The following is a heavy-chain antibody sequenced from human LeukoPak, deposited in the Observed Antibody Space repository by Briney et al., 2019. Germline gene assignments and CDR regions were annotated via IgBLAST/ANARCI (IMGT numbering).Heavy chain of an antibody. Sequence: SVKVSCKASGGTFSSYAISWVRQAPGRGLEWMGGIIPIFGTANYAQKFQGRVTITADESTSTAYMELSSLRSEDTAVYYCARDRRGDGYAGYWGQGTLVTVSS. CDR2: IIPIFGTA. J-gene: IGHJ4*02. CDR3: ARDRRGDGYAGY. D-gene: IGHD5-12*01. CDR1: GGTFSSYA. V-gene: IGHV1-69*01.